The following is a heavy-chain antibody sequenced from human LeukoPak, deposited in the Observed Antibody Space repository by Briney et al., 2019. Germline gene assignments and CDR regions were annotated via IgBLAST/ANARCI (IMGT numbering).Heavy chain of an antibody. Sequence: SETLSLTCAVYGGSFSGYYWSWIRQPPGKGLEWIGEINHSGSTNYNPSLKSRVTISVDTSKNQFSLKLSSVTAADTAVYYCARGRFWSGFILDYWGQGTLVTVSS. D-gene: IGHD3-3*01. V-gene: IGHV4-34*01. CDR2: INHSGST. CDR1: GGSFSGYY. J-gene: IGHJ4*02. CDR3: ARGRFWSGFILDY.